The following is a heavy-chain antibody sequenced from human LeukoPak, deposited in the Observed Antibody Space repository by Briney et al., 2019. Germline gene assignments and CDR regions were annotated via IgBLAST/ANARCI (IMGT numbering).Heavy chain of an antibody. D-gene: IGHD3-22*01. V-gene: IGHV3-23*01. CDR2: ISGSGGST. Sequence: GGSLRLSCATSGFTFSSYAMSWVRQAPGKGLEWVSAISGSGGSTYYADSVKGRFTISRDNSKNTLYLQMNSLRAEDTAIYYCAKPTKYYYDSSGFWGQGTLVTISS. J-gene: IGHJ4*02. CDR1: GFTFSSYA. CDR3: AKPTKYYYDSSGF.